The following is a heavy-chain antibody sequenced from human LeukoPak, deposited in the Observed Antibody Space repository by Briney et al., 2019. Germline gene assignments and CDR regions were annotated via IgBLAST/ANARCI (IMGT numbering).Heavy chain of an antibody. V-gene: IGHV3-53*01. CDR1: GFTVSSNY. CDR2: IYSGGST. J-gene: IGHJ6*03. Sequence: GGSLRLSCAASGFTVSSNYMSWVRQAPGKGLEWVSVIYSGGSTYYADSVKGQFTISRDNSKNTLYLQMNSLRDEDTAVYYCARDRGTVTTGGYYYYYYMDVWGKGTTVTVSS. CDR3: ARDRGTVTTGGYYYYYYMDV. D-gene: IGHD4-17*01.